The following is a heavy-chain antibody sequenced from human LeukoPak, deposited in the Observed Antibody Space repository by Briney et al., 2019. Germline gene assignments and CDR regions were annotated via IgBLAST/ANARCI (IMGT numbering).Heavy chain of an antibody. Sequence: SETLSLTCSVSGGSITSGYWSWVRQPPGKGLGWIGYVSYSMGRNNKPYLRSRLTLSLDTSRNEFSLQLTSVTAADTAVYHCVRLGYCDDGCCYFEHWGQGTLVTVS. CDR3: VRLGYCDDGCCYFEH. V-gene: IGHV4-59*08. D-gene: IGHD2-21*02. CDR2: VSYSMGR. CDR1: GGSITSGY. J-gene: IGHJ4*02.